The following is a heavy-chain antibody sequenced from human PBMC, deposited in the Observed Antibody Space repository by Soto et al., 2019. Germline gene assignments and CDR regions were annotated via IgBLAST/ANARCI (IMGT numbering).Heavy chain of an antibody. CDR1: GYSISSGYY. J-gene: IGHJ4*02. CDR2: IYHSGST. Sequence: SETLSLTCAVSGYSISSGYYWGWIRQPPGKGLEWIGSIYHSGSTYYNPSLKSRVTISVDTSKNQFSLKLSSVTAADTAVYYCARADELELHPFDYWCQGTLVTVSS. CDR3: ARADELELHPFDY. D-gene: IGHD1-7*01. V-gene: IGHV4-38-2*01.